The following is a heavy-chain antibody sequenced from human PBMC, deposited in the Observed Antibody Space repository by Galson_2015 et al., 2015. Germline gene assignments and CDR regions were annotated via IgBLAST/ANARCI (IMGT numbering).Heavy chain of an antibody. CDR3: ARDGMITLGGVIVMEEVPEYYFDY. CDR1: GYTFTSYY. D-gene: IGHD3-16*02. V-gene: IGHV1-46*01. CDR2: INPSGGST. Sequence: SVKVSCKASGYTFTSYYMHWVRQAPGQGLEWMGVINPSGGSTSYAQKFQGRVTMTRDTSTSTVYMELSSLRSEDTAVYYCARDGMITLGGVIVMEEVPEYYFDYWGQGTLVTVSS. J-gene: IGHJ4*02.